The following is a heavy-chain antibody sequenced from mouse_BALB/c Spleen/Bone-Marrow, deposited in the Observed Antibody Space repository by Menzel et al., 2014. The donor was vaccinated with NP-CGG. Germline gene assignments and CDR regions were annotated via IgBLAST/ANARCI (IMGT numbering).Heavy chain of an antibody. J-gene: IGHJ4*01. Sequence: VKLVESGAELVKPGASVKLSCKASGYTFTSYYMYWAKQRPGQGLEWIGGINPSNGGTNFNEKFKSKATLTVDKSSSTAYMQLSSLTSEDSAVYYCTRYGYDPLYAMDYWGQGTSVTVSS. CDR3: TRYGYDPLYAMDY. CDR2: INPSNGGT. V-gene: IGHV1S81*02. D-gene: IGHD2-3*01. CDR1: GYTFTSYY.